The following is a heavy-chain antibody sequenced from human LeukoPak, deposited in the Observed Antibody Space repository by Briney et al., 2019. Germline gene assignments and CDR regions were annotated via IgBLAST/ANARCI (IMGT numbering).Heavy chain of an antibody. J-gene: IGHJ4*02. V-gene: IGHV1-2*02. Sequence: GASVKVSCKASGYTFTSYGISWVRQAPGQGLEWMGWISPYSGGTNYAQKFQGRVSMTRDTSISTAYMELSRLRSDDTAVYYCARGEYSSSWTTYDYWGQGTLVTVSS. CDR2: ISPYSGGT. CDR1: GYTFTSYG. CDR3: ARGEYSSSWTTYDY. D-gene: IGHD6-13*01.